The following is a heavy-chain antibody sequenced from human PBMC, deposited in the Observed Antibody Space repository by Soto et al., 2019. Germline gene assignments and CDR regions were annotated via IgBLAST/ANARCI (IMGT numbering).Heavy chain of an antibody. J-gene: IGHJ5*02. D-gene: IGHD2-8*01. Sequence: QVQLQESGPGLVKPSGTLSLTCGVSGGSISSINWWRWVRQSPRKGLEWIGEIYHSGTTNYNPSLESRVTLSVDKSKNQIYLKLTSMTAADTAVYFCARSPGVSATHHFDAWGQGTLVTVSS. CDR1: GGSISSINW. V-gene: IGHV4-4*02. CDR3: ARSPGVSATHHFDA. CDR2: IYHSGTT.